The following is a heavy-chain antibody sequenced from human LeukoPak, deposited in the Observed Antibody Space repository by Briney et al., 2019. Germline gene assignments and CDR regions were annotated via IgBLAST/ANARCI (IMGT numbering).Heavy chain of an antibody. CDR3: ARASGGTNPYYYYYYMDV. Sequence: PGGSLRLSCAASGFTVSSNYMSWVRQAPGKGLEWVSVIYSGGSTYYADSVKGRFTISRDNSKNTLYLQMNSLRAEDTAVYYCARASGGTNPYYYYYYMDVWGKGTTVTVSS. CDR2: IYSGGST. D-gene: IGHD2-8*01. CDR1: GFTVSSNY. J-gene: IGHJ6*03. V-gene: IGHV3-53*01.